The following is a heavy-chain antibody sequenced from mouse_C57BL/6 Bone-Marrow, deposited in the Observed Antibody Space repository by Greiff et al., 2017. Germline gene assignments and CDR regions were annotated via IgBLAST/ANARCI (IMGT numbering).Heavy chain of an antibody. Sequence: EVQLQQSGPELVKPGASVKISCKASGYTFTDYYMNWVKQSHGKSLEWIGDINPNNGGTSYNQKFKGKATLTVDKSSSTAYMERRSLTSEDSAVYYCARGGILRHYFDYWGQGTTLTDSS. CDR2: INPNNGGT. D-gene: IGHD1-1*01. V-gene: IGHV1-26*01. CDR3: ARGGILRHYFDY. J-gene: IGHJ2*01. CDR1: GYTFTDYY.